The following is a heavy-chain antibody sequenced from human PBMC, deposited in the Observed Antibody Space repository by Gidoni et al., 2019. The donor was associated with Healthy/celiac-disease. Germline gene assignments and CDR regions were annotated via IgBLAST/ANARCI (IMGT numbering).Heavy chain of an antibody. V-gene: IGHV4-34*01. D-gene: IGHD3-22*01. CDR2: INHSCIT. CDR3: ARGLRSKYYYDSSGYYGY. CDR1: GGSFSGYY. Sequence: QVQLQQWGAGLLKPSETLALTCAVYGGSFSGYYWSWIRQPAGKGLEWIGEINHSCITNYNPSLKSRVTISVDTSKNQFSLKLSSVTAADTAVYYCARGLRSKYYYDSSGYYGYWGQGTLVTVSS. J-gene: IGHJ4*02.